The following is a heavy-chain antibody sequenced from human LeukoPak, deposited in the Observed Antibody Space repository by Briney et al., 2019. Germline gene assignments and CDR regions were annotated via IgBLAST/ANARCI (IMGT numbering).Heavy chain of an antibody. Sequence: SETLSLTCAVYGGSLSGYFWNWIRQPPGKGLEWIGEINHSGSTTYNPSLKSRVTISVDTSKNQFSLQLNSVTAADTAVYYCARGHYGYARFDNWGQGTLVTVSS. CDR2: INHSGST. CDR3: ARGHYGYARFDN. CDR1: GGSLSGYF. V-gene: IGHV4-34*01. J-gene: IGHJ4*02. D-gene: IGHD5-12*01.